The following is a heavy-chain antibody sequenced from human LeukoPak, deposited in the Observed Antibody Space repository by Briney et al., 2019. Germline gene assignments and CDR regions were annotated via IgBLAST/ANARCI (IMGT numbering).Heavy chain of an antibody. CDR2: IYYSGST. Sequence: SETLSLTCTVSGGSISSSSYYWGWIRQPPGKGLEWIGSIYYSGSTYYNPSLKSRVTISVDTSKNQFSLKLSSVTAADTAVYYCARDFPGIVVGYSFDYWGQGTLVTVSS. D-gene: IGHD3-22*01. CDR3: ARDFPGIVVGYSFDY. V-gene: IGHV4-39*07. J-gene: IGHJ4*02. CDR1: GGSISSSSYY.